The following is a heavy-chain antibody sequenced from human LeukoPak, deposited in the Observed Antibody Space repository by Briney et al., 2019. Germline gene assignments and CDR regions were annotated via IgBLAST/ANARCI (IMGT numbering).Heavy chain of an antibody. CDR1: GGTFISYA. Sequence: EASVRVSFKASGGTFISYAISWVRQAPGQGGEWMGWISGYNGNTIYAQKLQGRVTMTTDTSTSTAYMELRSLRSDDTAVYYCARAGHRRYYYDGGYDYWGQGTLVTVSS. V-gene: IGHV1-18*01. CDR3: ARAGHRRYYYDGGYDY. D-gene: IGHD3-22*01. CDR2: ISGYNGNT. J-gene: IGHJ4*02.